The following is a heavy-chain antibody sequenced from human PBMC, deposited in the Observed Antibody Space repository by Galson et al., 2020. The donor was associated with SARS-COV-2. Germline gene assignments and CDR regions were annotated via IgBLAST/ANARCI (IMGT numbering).Heavy chain of an antibody. D-gene: IGHD3-16*02. Sequence: SQASETLSLTCAVYGGSFSDYYWNWIRQPPGKGLEWIGEINHSGSTNYNPSLKSRPSLTSRVTISIDTSKNQFSLSLSSVTAADTAVYYCARGIRDYIWGSYRYPLYYFDSWGPGTLVTVSS. CDR3: ARGIRDYIWGSYRYPLYYFDS. V-gene: IGHV4-34*01. CDR2: INHSGST. CDR1: GGSFSDYY. J-gene: IGHJ4*02.